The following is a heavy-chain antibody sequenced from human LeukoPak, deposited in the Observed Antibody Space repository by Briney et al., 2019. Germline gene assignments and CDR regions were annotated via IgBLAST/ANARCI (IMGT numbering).Heavy chain of an antibody. CDR1: GGSISSYY. V-gene: IGHV4-4*08. J-gene: IGHJ4*02. D-gene: IGHD3-16*01. Sequence: SETLSLTCTVSGGSISSYYWSWIRQPPGKGLEWIGYIYTSGSTNYNPSLKSRVTMSVDTSKNQFSLKLSSVTAADTAVYYCASSGRWGFESYWGQGTLVTVSS. CDR2: IYTSGST. CDR3: ASSGRWGFESY.